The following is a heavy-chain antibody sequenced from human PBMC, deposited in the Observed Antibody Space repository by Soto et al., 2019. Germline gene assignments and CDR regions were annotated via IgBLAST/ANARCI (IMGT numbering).Heavy chain of an antibody. CDR1: GFSLSTSGVG. V-gene: IGHV2-5*02. J-gene: IGHJ4*02. CDR2: IYWDDDK. CDR3: AHTPIQLWLRDPYFDY. Sequence: QITLKESGPTLVKPTQTLTLTCTFSGFSLSTSGVGVGWIRQPPGKALEWLALIYWDDDKRYSPSLKSRLTITKDTSKNQVVLTMTNMDPVDTATYYCAHTPIQLWLRDPYFDYWGQGTLVTVSS. D-gene: IGHD5-18*01.